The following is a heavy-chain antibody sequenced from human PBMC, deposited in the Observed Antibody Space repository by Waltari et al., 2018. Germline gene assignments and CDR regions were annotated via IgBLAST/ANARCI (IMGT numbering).Heavy chain of an antibody. D-gene: IGHD3-16*01. V-gene: IGHV4-34*01. J-gene: IGHJ4*02. Sequence: HVQLQQWGAGLLNPSEPLSLSCAVYGGSFRDYYWSWIRQPPGKGLEWIGEINHSGNTNYNPSLKSRVTISVDTSKNQFSLKLSSATAADTAVYYCAREPTRLRTFDDWGQGTLVTVSS. CDR2: INHSGNT. CDR1: GGSFRDYY. CDR3: AREPTRLRTFDD.